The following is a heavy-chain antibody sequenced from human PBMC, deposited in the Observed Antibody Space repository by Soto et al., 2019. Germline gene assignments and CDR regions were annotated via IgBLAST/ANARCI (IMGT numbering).Heavy chain of an antibody. V-gene: IGHV1-69*06. CDR1: GGTFNTFA. CDR2: IIPILGPA. J-gene: IGHJ4*02. Sequence: QVHLVQSGAEVKKPGSSFNVSCKVSGGTFNTFAVSWVRQAPGQGFEWLGGIIPILGPAFYAQKFQGRVTIPADKSTSTAYLELTSLTSEDTAVYYCARAAKRYFYYLGQGTLVTVSS. CDR3: ARAAKRYFYY.